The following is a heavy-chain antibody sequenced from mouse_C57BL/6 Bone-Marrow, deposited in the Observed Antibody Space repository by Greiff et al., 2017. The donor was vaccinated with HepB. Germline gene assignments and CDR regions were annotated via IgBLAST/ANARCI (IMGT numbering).Heavy chain of an antibody. CDR1: GYTFTSYG. CDR2: IYPRSGNT. V-gene: IGHV1-81*01. J-gene: IGHJ2*01. CDR3: ARGGDYFDY. Sequence: VQWVESGAELARPGASVKLSCKASGYTFTSYGISWVKQRTGQGLEWIGEIYPRSGNTYYNEKFKGKATLTADKSSSTAYMELRSLTSEDSAVYFCARGGDYFDYWGQGTTLTVSS.